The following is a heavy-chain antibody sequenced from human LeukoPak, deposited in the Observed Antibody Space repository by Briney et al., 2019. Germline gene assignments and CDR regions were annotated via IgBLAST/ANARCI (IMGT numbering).Heavy chain of an antibody. CDR2: ISSSSSTI. D-gene: IGHD1-26*01. CDR1: GFTFSSYS. V-gene: IGHV3-48*01. CDR3: ARGGSYWPPHLFQH. J-gene: IGHJ1*01. Sequence: PGGSLRLSCAASGFTFSSYSMNWVRQAPGKGLEWVSYISSSSSTIYYADSVKGRFTISRDNAKNSLYLQMNSLRAEDTAVYYCARGGSYWPPHLFQHWGQGTLVTVSS.